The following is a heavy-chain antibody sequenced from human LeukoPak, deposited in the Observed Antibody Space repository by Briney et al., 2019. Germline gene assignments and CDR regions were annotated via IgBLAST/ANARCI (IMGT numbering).Heavy chain of an antibody. D-gene: IGHD6-19*01. CDR1: GFTFSSYG. CDR3: AKDRLEYSSGWSGSYYFDY. CDR2: IWYDGSNK. Sequence: PGRSLRLSCAASGFTFSSYGMHWVRQAPGKGLEWVAVIWYDGSNKYYADSVKGRFTISRDNSKNTLYLQMSSLRAEDTAVYYCAKDRLEYSSGWSGSYYFDYWGQGTLVTVSS. V-gene: IGHV3-33*06. J-gene: IGHJ4*02.